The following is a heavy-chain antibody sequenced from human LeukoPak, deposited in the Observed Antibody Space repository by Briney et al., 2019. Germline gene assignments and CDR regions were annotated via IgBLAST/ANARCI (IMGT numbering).Heavy chain of an antibody. D-gene: IGHD6-13*01. V-gene: IGHV3-30*03. CDR3: ARDRQQLAHDAFDI. CDR1: GFTFSNYD. Sequence: QPGRSLRLSCAASGFTFSNYDIHWVRQAPGKGLEWVAIISYDGSNKYYADSVKGRFTISRDNSKNTLSVQMNSLRGDDTAVYYCARDRQQLAHDAFDIWGQGTMVTVSS. CDR2: ISYDGSNK. J-gene: IGHJ3*02.